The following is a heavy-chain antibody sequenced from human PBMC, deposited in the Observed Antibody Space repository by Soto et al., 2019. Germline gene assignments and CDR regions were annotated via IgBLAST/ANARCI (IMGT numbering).Heavy chain of an antibody. CDR2: INAGRGKT. CDR3: ARWIDNGYFDY. V-gene: IGHV1-3*01. J-gene: IGHJ4*02. Sequence: QGQLVQSGAEVKKPGASVKVSCGTSGFSFTSYSFHWVRQAPPQGLQWMGWINAGRGKTKYSQQFQGRVTFTWDTSANTVYMELSRLTSEDTSVFYCARWIDNGYFDYWGQGTLVTVSA. CDR1: GFSFTSYS. D-gene: IGHD4-17*01.